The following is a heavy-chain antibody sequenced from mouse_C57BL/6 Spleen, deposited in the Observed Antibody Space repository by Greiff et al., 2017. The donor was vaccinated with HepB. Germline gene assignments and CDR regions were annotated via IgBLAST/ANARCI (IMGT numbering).Heavy chain of an antibody. J-gene: IGHJ2*01. Sequence: EVQLQQSGAELVRPGASVKLSCTASGFNIKDDYMHWVKQRPEQGLEWIGWIDPENGDTEYASKFQGKATITADTSSNTAYLQLSSLTSEDTAVYFCMSLYGSRCFDFWSQGTTLTVSA. CDR3: MSLYGSRCFDF. D-gene: IGHD1-1*01. CDR1: GFNIKDDY. V-gene: IGHV14-4*01. CDR2: IDPENGDT.